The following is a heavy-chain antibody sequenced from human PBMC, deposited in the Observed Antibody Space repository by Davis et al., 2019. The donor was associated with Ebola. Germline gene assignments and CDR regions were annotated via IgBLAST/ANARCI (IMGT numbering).Heavy chain of an antibody. CDR2: INHSGST. J-gene: IGHJ4*02. CDR1: GGTFSGYY. Sequence: SETLSLTCAVYGGTFSGYYWSWIRQPPGKGLEWIGEINHSGSTNYNPSLKSRVTISVDTSKNQFSLKLSSVTAADTDVYYCARGPDEVDYWGQGTLVTVSS. V-gene: IGHV4-34*01. CDR3: ARGPDEVDY.